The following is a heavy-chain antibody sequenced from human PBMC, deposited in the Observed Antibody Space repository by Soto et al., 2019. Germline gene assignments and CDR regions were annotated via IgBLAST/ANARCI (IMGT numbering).Heavy chain of an antibody. V-gene: IGHV3-23*01. CDR3: AKGEIVVVVAAAFDY. J-gene: IGHJ4*02. CDR1: GFTFSSYA. Sequence: PGGSLRLSCAASGFTFSSYAMSWVRQAPGKGLEWVSAISGSGGSTYYADSVKGRFTISRDNSKNTLYLQMNSLRAEDTAVYYCAKGEIVVVVAAAFDYWGQGTLVTLAS. D-gene: IGHD2-15*01. CDR2: ISGSGGST.